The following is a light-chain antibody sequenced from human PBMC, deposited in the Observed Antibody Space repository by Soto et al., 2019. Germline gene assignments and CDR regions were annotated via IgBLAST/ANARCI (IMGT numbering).Light chain of an antibody. CDR1: QYINTR. V-gene: IGKV3D-11*03. CDR3: QHYSSQT. CDR2: QTS. J-gene: IGKJ1*01. Sequence: EIVLTQSPATLSLSPGERATLSCRASQYINTRLAGYQHRPGQAPRLLIYQTSIRAAGIPARFSGSGSGTDFTLTISRLEPEDSAVYFCQHYSSQTFGQGTKVDIK.